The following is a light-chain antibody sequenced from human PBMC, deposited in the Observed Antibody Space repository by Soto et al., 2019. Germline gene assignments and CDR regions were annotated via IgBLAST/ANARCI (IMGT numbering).Light chain of an antibody. Sequence: DIKITKAPSSLSASVGDSVTITCRASQSISSYLNWYQQKPGKAPKLLIYAASGLQSGVPSKFSGTGSGTDFPLTLSRLQPEDFATYSCQQSYSSPPTFGQGTKVEL. CDR2: AAS. V-gene: IGKV1-39*01. J-gene: IGKJ1*01. CDR1: QSISSY. CDR3: QQSYSSPPT.